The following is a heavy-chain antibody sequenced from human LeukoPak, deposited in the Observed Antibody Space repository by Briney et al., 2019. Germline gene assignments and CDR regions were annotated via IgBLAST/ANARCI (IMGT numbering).Heavy chain of an antibody. V-gene: IGHV3-21*01. J-gene: IGHJ4*02. D-gene: IGHD2-15*01. CDR2: ISSSSSYI. CDR3: AREPACSGGSCYSFDY. CDR1: AFTFSSYS. Sequence: GGSLRLSCAASAFTFSSYSMNWVRQAQGKGLEWVSSISSSSSYIYYADSVKGRFTISRDNAKNSLYLQMNSLRAEDTAVYYCAREPACSGGSCYSFDYWGQGTLVTVSS.